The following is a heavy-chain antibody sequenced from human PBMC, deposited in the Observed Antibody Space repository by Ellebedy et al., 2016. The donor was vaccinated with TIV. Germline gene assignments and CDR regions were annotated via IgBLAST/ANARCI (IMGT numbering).Heavy chain of an antibody. Sequence: AASVKVSCKASGYTFTSYAMHWVRQAPGQRLEWMGWINAGNGNTKYSQKFQGRVTITSDTSANTVYMELTSLRFEDTAVYYCAREGGAAATPYRWSDPWGQGTLVTVSS. J-gene: IGHJ5*02. D-gene: IGHD3-16*02. CDR3: AREGGAAATPYRWSDP. V-gene: IGHV1-3*01. CDR2: INAGNGNT. CDR1: GYTFTSYA.